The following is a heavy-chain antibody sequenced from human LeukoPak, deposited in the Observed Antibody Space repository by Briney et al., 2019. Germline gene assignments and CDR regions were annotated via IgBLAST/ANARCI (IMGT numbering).Heavy chain of an antibody. V-gene: IGHV3-11*01. CDR1: GFTFSDYY. D-gene: IGHD6-19*01. CDR2: ISSSGSTI. CDR3: ARTAVAGRVFDY. J-gene: IGHJ4*02. Sequence: GGSLRLSCAASGFTFSDYYMSWIRQAPGKGREWVSYISSSGSTIYYADSVKGRFTLSRDNAKNSLYLQMNSLRAEDTAVYYCARTAVAGRVFDYWGQGTLVTVSS.